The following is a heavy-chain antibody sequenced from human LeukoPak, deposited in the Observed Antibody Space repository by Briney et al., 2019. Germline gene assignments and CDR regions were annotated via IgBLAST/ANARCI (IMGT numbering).Heavy chain of an antibody. CDR1: GFTFSSYS. D-gene: IGHD3-16*01. J-gene: IGHJ6*03. CDR2: ISSSSSYI. CDR3: ARAYYDYVWGSHGYYYYMDV. Sequence: GGSLRLSCAASGFTFSSYSMNWVRQAPGKGLEWVSSISSSSSYIYYADSVKGRFTISRDNAKNSLYLQMNSLRAEDTAVYYCARAYYDYVWGSHGYYYYMDVWGKGTTVTVSS. V-gene: IGHV3-21*01.